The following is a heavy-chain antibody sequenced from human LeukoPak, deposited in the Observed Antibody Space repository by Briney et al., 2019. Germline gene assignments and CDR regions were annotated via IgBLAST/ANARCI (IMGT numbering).Heavy chain of an antibody. D-gene: IGHD1-26*01. J-gene: IGHJ4*02. CDR2: ISTEGGTI. CDR1: RFTFSTYS. Sequence: GGSLRLSCAASRFTFSTYSMNWVRQAPGKGLEWVSLISTEGGTIHYADSVKGRFTISRDNDKKSLYLEMTSLRLEDSGIYYCTRSFKDDFWGQGTLVTVSS. V-gene: IGHV3-48*04. CDR3: TRSFKDDF.